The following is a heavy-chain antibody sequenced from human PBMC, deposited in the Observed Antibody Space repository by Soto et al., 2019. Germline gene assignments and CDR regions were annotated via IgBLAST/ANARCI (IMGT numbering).Heavy chain of an antibody. J-gene: IGHJ6*03. D-gene: IGHD3-10*01. CDR1: GFTFSDYY. CDR2: ISNGGSNI. V-gene: IGHV3-11*04. Sequence: GGSLRLSCAASGFTFSDYYMSWIRQAPGKGLEWVSDISNGGSNIYYADSVKGRLTISRDNSKNTLYLQMNSLGAEDTAVYYCAKASVLLWFGELLYNYYYMDVWGKGTTVTVSS. CDR3: AKASVLLWFGELLYNYYYMDV.